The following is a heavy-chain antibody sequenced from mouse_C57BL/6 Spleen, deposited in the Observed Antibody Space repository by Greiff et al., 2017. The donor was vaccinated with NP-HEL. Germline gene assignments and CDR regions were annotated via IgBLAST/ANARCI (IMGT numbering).Heavy chain of an antibody. Sequence: VQLQQPGAELVKPGASVKMSCKASGYTFTSYWITWVKQRPGQGLEWIGDIYPGSGSTNYNEKFKSKATLTVDKSSSTAYMQLSSLTSEDSAVYYCARRGTTVVATRGAMDYWGQGTSVTVSS. CDR2: IYPGSGST. V-gene: IGHV1-55*01. D-gene: IGHD1-1*01. J-gene: IGHJ4*01. CDR3: ARRGTTVVATRGAMDY. CDR1: GYTFTSYW.